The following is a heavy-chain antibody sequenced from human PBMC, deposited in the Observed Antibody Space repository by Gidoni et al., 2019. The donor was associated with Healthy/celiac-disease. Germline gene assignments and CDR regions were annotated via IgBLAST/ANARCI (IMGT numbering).Heavy chain of an antibody. CDR2: INPNSGGT. Sequence: QVQLVQSGAEVKKPGASVKVSCKASGYTFTGYSMHWVQQAPGQGLEWMGWINPNSGGTNYEQKFQGRVTMTRDTSISTAYMELSRLRSDDTAVYYCARDWRGYCSGGSCYPDYWGQGTLVTVSS. D-gene: IGHD2-15*01. CDR3: ARDWRGYCSGGSCYPDY. J-gene: IGHJ4*02. CDR1: GYTFTGYS. V-gene: IGHV1-2*02.